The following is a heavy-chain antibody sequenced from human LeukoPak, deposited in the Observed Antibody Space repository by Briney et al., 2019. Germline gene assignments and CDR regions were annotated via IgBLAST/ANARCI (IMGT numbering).Heavy chain of an antibody. Sequence: GGSLRLSCAASGFTFSGYWMSWVRQAPGKGLEWVANINQDGSEKYYVDSVKGRFTISRDNSKNTLYLQMNSLRAEDTAVYYCARDGRPWWRTFPYYYYGMDVWGQGTTVTVSS. J-gene: IGHJ6*02. V-gene: IGHV3-7*01. CDR1: GFTFSGYW. D-gene: IGHD2-8*02. CDR3: ARDGRPWWRTFPYYYYGMDV. CDR2: INQDGSEK.